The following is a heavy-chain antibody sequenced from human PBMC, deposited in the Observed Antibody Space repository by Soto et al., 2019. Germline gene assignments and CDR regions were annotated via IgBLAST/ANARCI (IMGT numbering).Heavy chain of an antibody. CDR3: ARATIVPHYYYGMDV. CDR2: IYPGDSDT. D-gene: IGHD2-2*01. J-gene: IGHJ6*02. CDR1: GYSFTSYW. Sequence: GASLKISCKGSGYSFTSYWIGWVRQMPGKGLEWMGIIYPGDSDTRYSPSFQGKVTISTAKSINTAYLQWSSLKASDTAMYYCARATIVPHYYYGMDVWGQGTTVTVSS. V-gene: IGHV5-51*01.